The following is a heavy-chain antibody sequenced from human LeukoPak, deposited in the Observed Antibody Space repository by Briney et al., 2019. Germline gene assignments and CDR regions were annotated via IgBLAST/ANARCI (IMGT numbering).Heavy chain of an antibody. CDR3: ARLVGASTLIDY. D-gene: IGHD1-26*01. CDR2: ISGRTSTI. Sequence: GGSLRLSCVASGFTFSQYSMNWVRQAPGKGLEWLAYISGRTSTIHCADSVRGRFTISRDNAKKSLFLQMNSLRPEDTGVYYCARLVGASTLIDYWGQGTLVTVSS. CDR1: GFTFSQYS. V-gene: IGHV3-48*04. J-gene: IGHJ4*02.